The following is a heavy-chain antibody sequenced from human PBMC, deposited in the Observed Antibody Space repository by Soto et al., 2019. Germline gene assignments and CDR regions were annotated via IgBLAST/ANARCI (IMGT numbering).Heavy chain of an antibody. Sequence: GGSLRLSCAASGFTFSSYGMHWVRQAPGKGLEWVAVISYDGSIKYYADSVKGRFTISRDNSKNTLYLQMNSLRAEDTAVYYCAKDLFSSSSHDAFDIWGQGTVVTVSS. CDR1: GFTFSSYG. J-gene: IGHJ3*02. D-gene: IGHD3-10*02. V-gene: IGHV3-30*18. CDR2: ISYDGSIK. CDR3: AKDLFSSSSHDAFDI.